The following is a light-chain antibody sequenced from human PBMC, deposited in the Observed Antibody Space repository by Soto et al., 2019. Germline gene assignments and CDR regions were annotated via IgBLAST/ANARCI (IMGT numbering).Light chain of an antibody. J-gene: IGKJ1*01. Sequence: DIQMTQSPSSLSASVGDRVTISCRSSQHISTYLNWHQHKPGKAPKLLVYAASTLQSGVPSRFSGSGSGTDFRLTISSLQPDDFATYYCQQSSTIPRTFGQGTKVDLK. CDR3: QQSSTIPRT. V-gene: IGKV1-39*01. CDR1: QHISTY. CDR2: AAS.